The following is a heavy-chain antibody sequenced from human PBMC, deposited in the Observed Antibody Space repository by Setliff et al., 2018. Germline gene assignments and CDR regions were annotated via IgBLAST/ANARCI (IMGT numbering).Heavy chain of an antibody. CDR2: ISSRSTYI. CDR1: GFSFSKFA. Sequence: PGGSLRLSCAASGFSFSKFAMSWVRQSPGKGLEWVSSISSRSTYIYYADSVKGRFTISRDNAKNSLYLQMNSLRAEDSAVYYCARDGVFYAMDFWGQGTTVTVSS. D-gene: IGHD3-10*01. V-gene: IGHV3-21*06. CDR3: ARDGVFYAMDF. J-gene: IGHJ6*02.